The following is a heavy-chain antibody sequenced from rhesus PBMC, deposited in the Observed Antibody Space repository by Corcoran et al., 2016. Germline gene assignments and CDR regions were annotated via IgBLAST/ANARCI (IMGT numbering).Heavy chain of an antibody. CDR3: ARQGYTDHLGGLDS. V-gene: IGHV4S11*01. CDR1: GGSISSRF. J-gene: IGHJ6*01. D-gene: IGHD2-39*02. CDR2: IYGSGNNT. Sequence: QVQLQESGPRLVKPSETLSLTCTVSGGSISSRFWSWIRQAPGKGLEWIGYIYGSGNNTNYNPSLKSRVTISKDTSKNQFSLRLTSVTAADTAVYYCARQGYTDHLGGLDSWGQGVVVTVSS.